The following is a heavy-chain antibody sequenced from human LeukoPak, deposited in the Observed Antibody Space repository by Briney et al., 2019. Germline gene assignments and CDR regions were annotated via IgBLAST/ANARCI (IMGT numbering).Heavy chain of an antibody. Sequence: ASVKVSCKASGYTFTSYDINWVRQAPGQGLEWMGWMNPNSGNTGYAQKFQGRVTMTRNTSISTAYMELSSLRSEDTAVYYCARKGLYARNWFDPWGQGTLVTVSS. CDR1: GYTFTSYD. D-gene: IGHD2-8*01. CDR3: ARKGLYARNWFDP. J-gene: IGHJ5*02. CDR2: MNPNSGNT. V-gene: IGHV1-8*01.